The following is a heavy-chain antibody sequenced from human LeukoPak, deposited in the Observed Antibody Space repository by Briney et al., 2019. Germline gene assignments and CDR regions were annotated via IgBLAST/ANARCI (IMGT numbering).Heavy chain of an antibody. J-gene: IGHJ5*02. CDR2: IYHSGST. Sequence: SETLSLTCAVSGGSISSGGYSWSWIRQPPGKGLERIGYIYHSGSTYYNPSLKSRVTISVDRSKNQFSLKLSSVTAADTAVYYCARERITMVRGVIMGNWFDPWGQGTLVTVSS. CDR3: ARERITMVRGVIMGNWFDP. D-gene: IGHD3-10*01. V-gene: IGHV4-30-2*01. CDR1: GGSISSGGYS.